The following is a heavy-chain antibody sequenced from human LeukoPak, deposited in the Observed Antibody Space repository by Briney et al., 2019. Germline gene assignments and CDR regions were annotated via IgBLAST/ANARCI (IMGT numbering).Heavy chain of an antibody. CDR3: ARRIVATIKGRGYYFDY. CDR1: GFTFDDCG. J-gene: IGHJ4*02. CDR2: INWNGGST. D-gene: IGHD5-12*01. V-gene: IGHV3-20*04. Sequence: GGSLRLSCAPSGFTFDDCGMSWVRQAPGKGLEWVSGINWNGGSTGYADSVKGRFTISRDNAKNSLYLQMNSLRAEDTALYYCARRIVATIKGRGYYFDYWGQGTLVTVSS.